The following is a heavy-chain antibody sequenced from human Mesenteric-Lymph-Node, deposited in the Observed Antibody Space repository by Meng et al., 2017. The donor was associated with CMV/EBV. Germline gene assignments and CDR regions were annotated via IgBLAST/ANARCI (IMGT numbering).Heavy chain of an antibody. J-gene: IGHJ3*02. V-gene: IGHV3-15*06. CDR1: GFTFSNAW. Sequence: GESLKISCAASGFTFSNAWMTWVRQAPGKGLEWVGRIKSKNDGGATNYAAPVKGRFTISRDDSKNTLYLQMNSLKSEDTAVYYCATGLEVWSFENTFEIWGQGTKVTVSS. D-gene: IGHD1-26*01. CDR3: ATGLEVWSFENTFEI. CDR2: IKSKNDGGAT.